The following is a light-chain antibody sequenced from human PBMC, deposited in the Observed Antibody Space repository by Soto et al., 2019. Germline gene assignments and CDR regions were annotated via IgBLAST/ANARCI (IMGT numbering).Light chain of an antibody. V-gene: IGKV3-15*01. CDR1: QSVSYN. J-gene: IGKJ4*01. Sequence: EIVMTQSPATLSVSPGETATLSCRASQSVSYNLAWYQQKPGQGPRLLIYGAFTRATGIPARFSGSGSGTEVTLTLSSLQSEAFAVYYCQQYKNWAPLTFGGGTKVEIK. CDR3: QQYKNWAPLT. CDR2: GAF.